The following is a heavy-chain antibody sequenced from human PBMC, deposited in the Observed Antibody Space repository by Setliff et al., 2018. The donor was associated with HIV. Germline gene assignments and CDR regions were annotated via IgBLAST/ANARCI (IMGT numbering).Heavy chain of an antibody. V-gene: IGHV3-23*01. CDR1: DDPISSYY. Sequence: PSETLSLTCYVTDDPISSYYWSWVRQAPGKGLEWVSAISGSGGSTYYADSVKGRFTISRDNSKNTLYLQMNSLRAEDTAVYYCAKDFFGGSGALDAFDIWGQGTMVTVSS. CDR3: AKDFFGGSGALDAFDI. CDR2: ISGSGGST. J-gene: IGHJ3*02. D-gene: IGHD3-10*01.